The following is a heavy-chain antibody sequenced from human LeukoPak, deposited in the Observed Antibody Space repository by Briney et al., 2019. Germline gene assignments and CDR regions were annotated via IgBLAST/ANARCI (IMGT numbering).Heavy chain of an antibody. J-gene: IGHJ6*03. Sequence: GGSLRLSCAASGFTFSDYYMSWIRQAPGKGLEWVSYISSSGSFIYYADSVKGRFTISRDNAKNSLYLQMNSLRAEDTAVYYCARDKGGYSSSIGWGYYYYMDVWGQGTLVTVSS. CDR3: ARDKGGYSSSIGWGYYYYMDV. CDR2: ISSSGSFI. V-gene: IGHV3-11*04. D-gene: IGHD6-13*01. CDR1: GFTFSDYY.